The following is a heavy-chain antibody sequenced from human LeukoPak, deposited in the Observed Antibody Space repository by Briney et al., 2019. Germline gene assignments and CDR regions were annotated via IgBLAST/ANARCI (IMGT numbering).Heavy chain of an antibody. J-gene: IGHJ3*02. V-gene: IGHV4-61*02. CDR1: GGSISSGSYY. CDR2: IYTSGST. D-gene: IGHD3-10*01. Sequence: PSETLSLTCTVSGGSISSGSYYWSWIRQPAGKGLEWIGRIYTSGSTNYNPSLKSRVTISVDTSKNQFSLKLSSVTAADTAVYYCARDPVHYYGSGSYYRDAFDIWGQGTMVTVSS. CDR3: ARDPVHYYGSGSYYRDAFDI.